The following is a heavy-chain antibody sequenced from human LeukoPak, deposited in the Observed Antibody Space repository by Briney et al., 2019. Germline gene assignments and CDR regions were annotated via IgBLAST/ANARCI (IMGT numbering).Heavy chain of an antibody. V-gene: IGHV3-11*01. Sequence: PGGSLRLSCAASGFTFSDYYMSWIRQAPGKGLEWVSYISSSGSTICYADSVKGRFTISRDNAKNSLYLQMNSLRAEDTAVYYCARVAVVPAATYYFDYWGQGTLVTVSS. CDR3: ARVAVVPAATYYFDY. CDR2: ISSSGSTI. D-gene: IGHD2-2*01. CDR1: GFTFSDYY. J-gene: IGHJ4*02.